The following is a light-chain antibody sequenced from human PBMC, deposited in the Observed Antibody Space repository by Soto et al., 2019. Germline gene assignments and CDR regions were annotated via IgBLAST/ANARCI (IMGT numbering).Light chain of an antibody. CDR3: QKYTNVPA. CDR2: AAS. V-gene: IGKV1-27*01. CDR1: QGISNY. J-gene: IGKJ4*01. Sequence: DIQMTQSPSSLSASVGDRVTITCRASQGISNYLAWYQQIPGKVPKLLISAASTLQSGVPSRFSGSGSGTEFTLTTSSLQPEDVATYYCQKYTNVPAFGGGTKVEIK.